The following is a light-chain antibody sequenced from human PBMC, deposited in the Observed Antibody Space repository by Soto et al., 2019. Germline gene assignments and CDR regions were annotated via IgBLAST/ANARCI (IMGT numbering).Light chain of an antibody. Sequence: QSVLTQPASVSGSPGQSITISCTGTSSDVGGYNYVSWHQQHPGKAPKLIIYEVSNRPSGVSNRFSGSKSGNTASLTISGLQAEDEADYYCNSYTSKSTGVFGTGTKLTVL. V-gene: IGLV2-14*01. CDR2: EVS. CDR3: NSYTSKSTGV. J-gene: IGLJ1*01. CDR1: SSDVGGYNY.